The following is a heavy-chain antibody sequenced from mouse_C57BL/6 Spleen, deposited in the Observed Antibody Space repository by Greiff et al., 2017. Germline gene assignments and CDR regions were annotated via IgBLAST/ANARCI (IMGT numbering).Heavy chain of an antibody. J-gene: IGHJ4*01. Sequence: QVQLQQSGPELVKPGASVTISCKASGYAFSGSWMNWVKQRPGKGLEWIGRIYPGDGDTTYNGKFKGKATLTADKSSSTAYMQLSSLTSEDSAVYFCARGGYGNYDAMDYWGQGTSVTVSS. D-gene: IGHD2-1*01. CDR1: GYAFSGSW. CDR3: ARGGYGNYDAMDY. CDR2: IYPGDGDT. V-gene: IGHV1-82*01.